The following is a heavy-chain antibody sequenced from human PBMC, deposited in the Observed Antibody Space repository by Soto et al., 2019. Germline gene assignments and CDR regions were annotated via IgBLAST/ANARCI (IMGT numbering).Heavy chain of an antibody. CDR1: GYTFISYA. J-gene: IGHJ4*02. CDR2: INAGNGNT. CDR3: ARNPGYSYGYN. V-gene: IGHV1-3*01. D-gene: IGHD5-18*01. Sequence: ASVKVSCKASGYTFISYAMNWVRQAPGQRLEWMGWINAGNGNTKYSQKFQGRVTITRDTSASTGYMELSSLRSEDTAVYYCARNPGYSYGYNWGQGTLVTVSS.